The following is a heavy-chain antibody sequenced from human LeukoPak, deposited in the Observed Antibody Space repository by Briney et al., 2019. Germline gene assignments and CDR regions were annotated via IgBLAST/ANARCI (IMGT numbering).Heavy chain of an antibody. Sequence: PGGSLRLSCAASGFTVSTNYMTWVRQAPGKGLEWVSVIYSGGGGTTHYADSVKGRFTISRDNSKNTVSLQMNSLTADDTAIYYCARDNGLNWFDPWGQGTLVTVSS. V-gene: IGHV3-53*01. CDR3: ARDNGLNWFDP. CDR2: IYSGGGGTT. J-gene: IGHJ5*02. CDR1: GFTVSTNY.